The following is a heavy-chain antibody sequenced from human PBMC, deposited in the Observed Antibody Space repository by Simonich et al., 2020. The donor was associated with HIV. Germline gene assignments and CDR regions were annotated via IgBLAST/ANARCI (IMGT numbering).Heavy chain of an antibody. J-gene: IGHJ4*02. CDR2: IYHSGST. Sequence: QVQLQESGPGLVKPSETLSLTCAVSGYSISSGYYWDWIRQTPGKGLEWIGTIYHSGSTYYNPSRKSRVTISVDTSKNQFSLKLSSVTAADTAVYYCARGLAARLSHFDYWGQGTLVTVSS. D-gene: IGHD6-6*01. CDR1: GYSISSGYY. CDR3: ARGLAARLSHFDY. V-gene: IGHV4-38-2*01.